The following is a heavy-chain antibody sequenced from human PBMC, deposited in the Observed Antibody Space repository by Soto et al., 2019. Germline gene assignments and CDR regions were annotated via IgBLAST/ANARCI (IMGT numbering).Heavy chain of an antibody. CDR3: AREYSSSSGYFDY. Sequence: SETLSLTCAVSGYSIRSGYYCGWIRQAPGKGLEWIGSIYHSGNTHYNPSLKSRVTISVDTSKNQLSLRLSSVTAADTASFYCAREYSSSSGYFDYWGRGTLVT. CDR2: IYHSGNT. D-gene: IGHD6-6*01. V-gene: IGHV4-38-2*02. CDR1: GYSIRSGYY. J-gene: IGHJ4*02.